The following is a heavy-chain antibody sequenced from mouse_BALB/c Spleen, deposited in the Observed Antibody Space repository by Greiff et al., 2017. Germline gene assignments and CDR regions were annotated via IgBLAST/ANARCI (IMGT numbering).Heavy chain of an antibody. Sequence: QVQLKESGAELVRPGSSVKISCKASGYAFSSYWMNWVKQRPGQGLEWIGQIYPGDGDTNYNGKFKGKATLTADKSSITAYMQLSSLTSEDSAVYFCARCLYYYGSSYVGAMDGWGQGTSVTVSS. CDR2: IYPGDGDT. D-gene: IGHD1-1*01. CDR1: GYAFSSYW. J-gene: IGHJ4*01. CDR3: ARCLYYYGSSYVGAMDG. V-gene: IGHV1-80*01.